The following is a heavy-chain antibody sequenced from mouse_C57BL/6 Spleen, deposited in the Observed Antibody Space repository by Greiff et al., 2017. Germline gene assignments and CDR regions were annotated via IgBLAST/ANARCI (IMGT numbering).Heavy chain of an antibody. J-gene: IGHJ2*01. CDR3: ARPLNWDYFDY. V-gene: IGHV5-9*01. CDR2: ISGGGGNT. CDR1: GFTFSSYT. Sequence: EVMLVESGGGLVKPGGSLKLSCAASGFTFSSYTMSWVRQTPEKRLEWVATISGGGGNTYYPDSVKGRFTISRDNAKNTLYLQMSSLRSEDTALYYCARPLNWDYFDYWGQGTTLTVSS. D-gene: IGHD4-1*01.